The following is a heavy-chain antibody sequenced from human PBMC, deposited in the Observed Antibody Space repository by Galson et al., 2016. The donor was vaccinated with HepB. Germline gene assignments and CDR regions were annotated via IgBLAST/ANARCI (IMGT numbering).Heavy chain of an antibody. J-gene: IGHJ4*02. D-gene: IGHD3-22*01. CDR3: TLSSGDY. Sequence: SLRLSCAASGFTFGDYAMSWLRQAPGKGLEWVGFTRSKAYGGTTEYAPSVKGRFTISRDDSKSIAYLQMNSLKTEDTAVYYFTLSSGDYWGQGTLVTVSS. CDR1: GFTFGDYA. V-gene: IGHV3-49*03. CDR2: TRSKAYGGTT.